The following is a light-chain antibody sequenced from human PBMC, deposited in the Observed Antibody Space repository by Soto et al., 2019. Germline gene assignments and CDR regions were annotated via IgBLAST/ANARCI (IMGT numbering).Light chain of an antibody. CDR1: QSVSSSY. J-gene: IGKJ4*01. CDR3: QQYGSSPFT. Sequence: EIVLTQSPGTLSLSPGERATLSCRASQSVSSSYLAWYQQKPGQAPRLLIYGASSRATGIPDRFSGSGSGTDFTLPISRLEPEDFAVYYCQQYGSSPFTFGGGNKVEIK. CDR2: GAS. V-gene: IGKV3-20*01.